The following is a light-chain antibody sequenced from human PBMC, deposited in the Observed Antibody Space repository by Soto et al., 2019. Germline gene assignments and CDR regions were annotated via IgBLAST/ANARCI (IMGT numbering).Light chain of an antibody. Sequence: EIVLTQSPGPLSLSPGERATLSCLASQSVSYYLAWYQQKPGQAPRLLIYGASSRATGIPDRFSGSGSGTDFTLTISRLEPEDFAVYYCQQYGSSSITFGQGTRLEIK. J-gene: IGKJ5*01. CDR1: QSVSYY. CDR2: GAS. V-gene: IGKV3-20*01. CDR3: QQYGSSSIT.